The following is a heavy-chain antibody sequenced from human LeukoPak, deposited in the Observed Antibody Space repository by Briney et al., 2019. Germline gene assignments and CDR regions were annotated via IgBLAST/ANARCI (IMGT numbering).Heavy chain of an antibody. CDR1: GGSISSYY. Sequence: SETLSLTCTVSGGSISSYYWSWIRQPPGKGREWIGYIYYSGSTNYNPSLKSRVTISVDTSKNQFSLKLSSVTAADTAVYYCARVRFGYDSSGYYSYYYGMDVWGQGTTVTVSS. CDR3: ARVRFGYDSSGYYSYYYGMDV. CDR2: IYYSGST. V-gene: IGHV4-59*01. D-gene: IGHD3-22*01. J-gene: IGHJ6*02.